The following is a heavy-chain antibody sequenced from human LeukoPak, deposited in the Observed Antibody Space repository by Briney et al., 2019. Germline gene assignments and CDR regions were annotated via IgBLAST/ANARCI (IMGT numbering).Heavy chain of an antibody. V-gene: IGHV3-15*01. CDR3: VGRPWNF. D-gene: IGHD1-1*01. Sequence: GGSLRLSCAASGFTFSRTWISWVRQAPGKGLEWVGRVKSKNDGGSTDYAAPVKGRFFISRDDSRGTLSLEMNSLKIEDTAVYFCVGRPWNFWGQGTLVTVSS. CDR2: VKSKNDGGST. J-gene: IGHJ4*02. CDR1: GFTFSRTW.